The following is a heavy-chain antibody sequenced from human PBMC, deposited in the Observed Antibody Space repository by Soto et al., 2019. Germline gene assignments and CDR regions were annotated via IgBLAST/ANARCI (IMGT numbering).Heavy chain of an antibody. CDR3: GVWSVPRGGSYAYYGMDV. CDR1: GFTFSDHA. D-gene: IGHD3-3*01. V-gene: IGHV3-9*01. J-gene: IGHJ6*02. Sequence: EVQLVESGGDLVQPGGSLRLSCAASGFTFSDHAMHWVRQVPGRGLEWVSGISWDSATLDYGDSVKGRFTISRDNAKNSLYLQMNSLRPEDTAFYYGGVWSVPRGGSYAYYGMDVWGQGTTVTVSS. CDR2: ISWDSATL.